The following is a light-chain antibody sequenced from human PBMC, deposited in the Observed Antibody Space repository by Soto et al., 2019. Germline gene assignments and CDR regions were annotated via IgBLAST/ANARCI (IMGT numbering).Light chain of an antibody. Sequence: EIVLTQSPATLALSPGERATLSCRATQSVRSSLAWYLQQPGQAPRLLIYDASKRATGIPARFSGSGSGTDFTLTISRLEPEDFAVYYCQQYGSSPFTFGQGTRLEIK. J-gene: IGKJ5*01. CDR1: QSVRSS. CDR3: QQYGSSPFT. V-gene: IGKV3-20*01. CDR2: DAS.